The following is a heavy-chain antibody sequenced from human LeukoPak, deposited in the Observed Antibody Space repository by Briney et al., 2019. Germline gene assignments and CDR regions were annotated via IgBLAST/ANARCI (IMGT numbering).Heavy chain of an antibody. CDR1: GFTFSSYA. J-gene: IGHJ4*02. Sequence: GGSLRLSCAASGFTFSSYAMSWVRQAPGKGLEWVSAISGNGGSTYYADSVKGRFTISRDNSKNTLYLQMNSLRAEDTAVYYCAKGKNGDYAGPIDYWGQGTLVTVSS. CDR2: ISGNGGST. V-gene: IGHV3-23*01. D-gene: IGHD4-17*01. CDR3: AKGKNGDYAGPIDY.